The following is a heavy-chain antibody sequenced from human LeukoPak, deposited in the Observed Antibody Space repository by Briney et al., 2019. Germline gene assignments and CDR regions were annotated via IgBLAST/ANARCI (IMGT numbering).Heavy chain of an antibody. J-gene: IGHJ4*02. CDR3: ARDRAVGSSSWSPFEY. CDR1: GFTFRNYW. D-gene: IGHD6-13*01. CDR2: IKEDGSTK. Sequence: PGGSLRLSCAASGFTFRNYWMAWVRQAPGKGLEWVANIKEDGSTKYYADSVKGRFTISRDNAKNSLYLQMNSLRDEDTAVYYCARDRAVGSSSWSPFEYWGQGTLVTVSS. V-gene: IGHV3-7*01.